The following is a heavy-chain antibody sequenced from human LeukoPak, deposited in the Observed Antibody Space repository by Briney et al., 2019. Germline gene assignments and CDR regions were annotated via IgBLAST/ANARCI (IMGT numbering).Heavy chain of an antibody. J-gene: IGHJ4*02. CDR1: GGTFSSYA. CDR2: IIPIFSTA. V-gene: IGHV1-69*05. Sequence: GASVKVSCKASGGTFSSYAISWVRQAPGQGLEWMGRIIPIFSTANYAQKFQGRVTITTDESTSTAYMELSSLRSEDTAVYYCARGRIAAAGPYDYWGQGTLVTVSS. D-gene: IGHD6-13*01. CDR3: ARGRIAAAGPYDY.